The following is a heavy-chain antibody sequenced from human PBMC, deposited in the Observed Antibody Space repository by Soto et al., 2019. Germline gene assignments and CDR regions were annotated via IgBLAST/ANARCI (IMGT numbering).Heavy chain of an antibody. CDR3: AKAVLSFHYGMAV. J-gene: IGHJ6*02. CDR2: ISSTAGRTS. CDR1: GFTFNTYP. Sequence: GGSLRLSCATSGFTFNTYPMTWVRQAPGKGLEWVSSISSTAGRTSSYADSVKGRFAISRDFSDNTVYLQMNNLRVDDTAVYFCAKAVLSFHYGMAVWGQGTTVTVSS. D-gene: IGHD3-16*02. V-gene: IGHV3-23*01.